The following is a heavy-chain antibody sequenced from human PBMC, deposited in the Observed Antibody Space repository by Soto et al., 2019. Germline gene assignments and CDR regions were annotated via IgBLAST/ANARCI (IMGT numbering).Heavy chain of an antibody. D-gene: IGHD3-10*01. Sequence: EVQLVETGGGLIQPGGSLRLSCVASGFTVSNKYMNWVRQAPGKGLDWVSVIYSGGSTYYAESVKGRFTISGDNSKNTLYLQMNSLRVEDTAVYYCARRGEGGRAFDIWGQGTMVTVSS. CDR3: ARRGEGGRAFDI. CDR2: IYSGGST. J-gene: IGHJ3*02. V-gene: IGHV3-53*02. CDR1: GFTVSNKY.